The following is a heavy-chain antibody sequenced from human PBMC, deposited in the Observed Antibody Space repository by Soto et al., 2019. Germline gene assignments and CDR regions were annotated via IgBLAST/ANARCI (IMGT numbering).Heavy chain of an antibody. Sequence: GESLKISCKGSGYSFTSYWIGWVRQMPGKGLEWMGIIYPGDSDTRYSPSFQGQVTISADKSISTAYLQWSSLKASDTAMYYCASSGSHSYYYYYGMDVWGQGTTVTVSS. CDR1: GYSFTSYW. J-gene: IGHJ6*02. CDR3: ASSGSHSYYYYYGMDV. CDR2: IYPGDSDT. D-gene: IGHD1-26*01. V-gene: IGHV5-51*01.